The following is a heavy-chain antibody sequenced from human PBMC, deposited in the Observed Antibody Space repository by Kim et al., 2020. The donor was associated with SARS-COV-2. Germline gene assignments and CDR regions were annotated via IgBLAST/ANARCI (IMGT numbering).Heavy chain of an antibody. V-gene: IGHV3-21*01. CDR2: IGGASNYI. CDR3: ARGGDCSSTSCYFYYYALDV. J-gene: IGHJ6*02. Sequence: GGSLRLSCAASGFDFGTHSMNWVRQAPGKGLEWVSSIGGASNYIYYADSVKGRFTISRDNAKNSLYLQMNSLRAEDTAVYYCARGGDCSSTSCYFYYYALDVWGQGTTVTVSS. CDR1: GFDFGTHS. D-gene: IGHD2-2*01.